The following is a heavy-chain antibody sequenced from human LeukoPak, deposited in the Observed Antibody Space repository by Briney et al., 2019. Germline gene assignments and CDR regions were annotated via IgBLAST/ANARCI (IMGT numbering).Heavy chain of an antibody. CDR3: ARAPGSGSYSAFDY. CDR1: GYTFTSYG. D-gene: IGHD1-26*01. CDR2: ISAFNGNT. V-gene: IGHV1-18*01. J-gene: IGHJ4*02. Sequence: ASVKVSCKASGYTFTSYGISWVRQAPGQGLEWMGWISAFNGNTNYAQKLQGRVTMTTDTSTSTAYMELRSLRSEDTALYYCARAPGSGSYSAFDYWGQGTLVTVSS.